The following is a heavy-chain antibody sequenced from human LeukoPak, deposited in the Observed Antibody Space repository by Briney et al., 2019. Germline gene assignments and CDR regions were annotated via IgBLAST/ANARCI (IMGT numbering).Heavy chain of an antibody. CDR2: IYYSGIT. Sequence: PSQTLSLTCTVSGGSISSGDYYWSWIRQPPGKGLEWIGYIYYSGITYYSPSLKSRVTISVDTSKNQFSLKLTSVTAADTAVYFCARGDDYQNWFDPWGQGTLVTVSS. CDR1: GGSISSGDYY. CDR3: ARGDDYQNWFDP. D-gene: IGHD4-11*01. V-gene: IGHV4-30-4*01. J-gene: IGHJ5*02.